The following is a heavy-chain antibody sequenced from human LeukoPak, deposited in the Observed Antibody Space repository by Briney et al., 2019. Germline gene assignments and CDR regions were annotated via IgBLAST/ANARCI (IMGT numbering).Heavy chain of an antibody. CDR2: IYSSGST. D-gene: IGHD3-22*01. J-gene: IGHJ4*02. Sequence: SETLSLTCTVSGGSISSGGYYWSWIRQHPGKGLEWIGYIYSSGSTYYNPSLKSRVTISVDTSKNQFSLKLSSVTAADTAVYYCARAESYYYDSSGPGELILYFDYWGQGTLVTVSS. CDR3: ARAESYYYDSSGPGELILYFDY. CDR1: GGSISSGGYY. V-gene: IGHV4-31*03.